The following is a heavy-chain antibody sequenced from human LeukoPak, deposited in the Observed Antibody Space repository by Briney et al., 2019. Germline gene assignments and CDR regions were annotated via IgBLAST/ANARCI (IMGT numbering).Heavy chain of an antibody. CDR1: GFTFSTYW. V-gene: IGHV3-30*18. CDR3: AKDRGYSYGYFDY. J-gene: IGHJ4*02. Sequence: GGSLRLSCAASGFTFSTYWMSWVRQAPGKGLEWVAVISYDGSNKYYADSVKGRFTISRDNSKNTLYLQMNSLRAEDTAVYYCAKDRGYSYGYFDYWGQGTLVTVSS. CDR2: ISYDGSNK. D-gene: IGHD5-18*01.